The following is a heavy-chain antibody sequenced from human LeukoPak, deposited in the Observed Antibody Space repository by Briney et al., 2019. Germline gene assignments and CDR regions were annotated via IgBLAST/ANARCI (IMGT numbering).Heavy chain of an antibody. Sequence: GGSLRLSCAASGFTFSSDSMNWVRQAPGKGLEWVSNISSSSSTIYHADSVKGRFTISRDNAKNSLYLQMNSLRAEDTAVYYCARSIAASPLYYYYYMDVWGKGTTVTVSS. D-gene: IGHD6-6*01. CDR1: GFTFSSDS. CDR3: ARSIAASPLYYYYYMDV. J-gene: IGHJ6*03. CDR2: ISSSSSTI. V-gene: IGHV3-48*01.